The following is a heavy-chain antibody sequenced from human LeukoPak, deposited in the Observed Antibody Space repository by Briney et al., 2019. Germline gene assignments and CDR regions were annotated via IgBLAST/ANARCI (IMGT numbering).Heavy chain of an antibody. CDR3: ARGGDNYMDF. CDR2: IRVYNGDT. Sequence: ASVKVSCKASGYTFTDYGLSWVRQAPGQGLEWMGWIRVYNGDTNYAQKFQGRLTVTTDPSTSTAYMELRGLRSDDTAAYYCARGGDNYMDFWGQGTLVTISS. CDR1: GYTFTDYG. D-gene: IGHD1-1*01. J-gene: IGHJ4*02. V-gene: IGHV1-18*01.